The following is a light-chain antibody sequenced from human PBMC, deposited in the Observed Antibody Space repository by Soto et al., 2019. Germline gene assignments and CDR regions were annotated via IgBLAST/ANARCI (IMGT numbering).Light chain of an antibody. J-gene: IGLJ1*01. CDR2: EVN. CDR1: SSDVGGYNY. CDR3: SSREGSQRV. V-gene: IGLV2-8*01. Sequence: QSALTQPPSASGSPGQSVTISCTGTSSDVGGYNYVSWYQQHPGKAPKLMIYEVNKRPSGVPDRFSGSKSGNTASLTVSGLQAEDEGDYYCSSREGSQRVFGTGTKLTVL.